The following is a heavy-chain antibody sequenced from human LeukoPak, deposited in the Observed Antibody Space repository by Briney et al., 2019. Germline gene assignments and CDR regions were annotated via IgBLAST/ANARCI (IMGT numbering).Heavy chain of an antibody. D-gene: IGHD6-19*01. V-gene: IGHV3-7*01. Sequence: GGSLRLSCAASGFTFSSYWMNWVRQAPGKGLEWVANIKQDGSEKYYVDSVKGRFTISRDNAKKSLYLQMSSLRAEDTAVYYCARALGGEISGSYQNVYWGQGTLVSVSS. CDR3: ARALGGEISGSYQNVY. CDR2: IKQDGSEK. J-gene: IGHJ4*02. CDR1: GFTFSSYW.